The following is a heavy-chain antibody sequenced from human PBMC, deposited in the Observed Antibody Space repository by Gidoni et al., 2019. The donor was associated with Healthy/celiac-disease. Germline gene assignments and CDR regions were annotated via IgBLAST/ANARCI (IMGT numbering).Heavy chain of an antibody. CDR1: RGSISTGGYY. D-gene: IGHD3-10*01. Sequence: QVQLQESVPVLVKPSQTLSLTCTVSRGSISTGGYYWSWIRQHPGKGLEWIGYIYYSGSTYYNPSLKSRVTISVDTSKNQFSLKLSSVTAADTAVYYCARFYGSGSYYHDWGQGTLVTVSS. CDR2: IYYSGST. J-gene: IGHJ4*02. V-gene: IGHV4-31*03. CDR3: ARFYGSGSYYHD.